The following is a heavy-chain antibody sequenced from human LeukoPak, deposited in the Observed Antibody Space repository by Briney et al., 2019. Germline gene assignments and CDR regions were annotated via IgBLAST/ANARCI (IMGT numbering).Heavy chain of an antibody. CDR2: ISGSGGST. CDR1: GFTFSSYA. Sequence: GGSLRLSCAASGFTFSSYAMSWVRQAPGKGLEWVSAISGSGGSTYYADSVKGRFTISRDNSKNTLYLQMNNLRAEDTAVYYCARRAGAYSHPYDYWGQGTLVTVSS. J-gene: IGHJ4*02. V-gene: IGHV3-23*01. D-gene: IGHD4/OR15-4a*01. CDR3: ARRAGAYSHPYDY.